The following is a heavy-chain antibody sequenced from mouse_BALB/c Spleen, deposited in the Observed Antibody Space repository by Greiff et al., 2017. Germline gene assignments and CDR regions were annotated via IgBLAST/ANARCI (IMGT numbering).Heavy chain of an antibody. J-gene: IGHJ2*01. CDR2: ISSGSSTI. Sequence: DVKLVESGGGLVQPGGSRKLSCAASGFTFSSFGMHWVRQAPEKGLEWVAYISSGSSTIYYADTVKGRFTISRDNPKNTLFLQMTSLRSEDTAMYYCARGPHFDYWGQGTTLTVSS. D-gene: IGHD6-1*01. CDR3: ARGPHFDY. V-gene: IGHV5-17*02. CDR1: GFTFSSFG.